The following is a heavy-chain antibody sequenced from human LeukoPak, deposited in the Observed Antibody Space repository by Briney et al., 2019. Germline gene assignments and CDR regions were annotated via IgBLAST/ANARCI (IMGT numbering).Heavy chain of an antibody. Sequence: PGGSLRLSCAASGFTFSGYWMTWVRQAPGKGLEWLANIKQDGSEKNYVDSVKGRFTISRDKAKNSLFLQMDSLRAEDTAVYYCAKESGLSPIAAASRTADYWGQGTLVTVSS. CDR1: GFTFSGYW. V-gene: IGHV3-7*01. D-gene: IGHD6-13*01. J-gene: IGHJ4*02. CDR2: IKQDGSEK. CDR3: AKESGLSPIAAASRTADY.